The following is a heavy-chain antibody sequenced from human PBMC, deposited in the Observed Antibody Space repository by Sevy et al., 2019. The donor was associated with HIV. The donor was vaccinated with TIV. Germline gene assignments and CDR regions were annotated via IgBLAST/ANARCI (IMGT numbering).Heavy chain of an antibody. CDR2: ISYDGSNK. J-gene: IGHJ4*02. CDR3: AREVFCGGDCYSPQLDY. Sequence: GGSLRLSCAASGFTFSSYAMHWVRQAPGKGLEWVAVISYDGSNKYYADSVKGRFTISRDNSKSTLYLQMNSLRAEDTAVYYCAREVFCGGDCYSPQLDYWGQGTLVTVSS. CDR1: GFTFSSYA. D-gene: IGHD2-21*02. V-gene: IGHV3-30-3*01.